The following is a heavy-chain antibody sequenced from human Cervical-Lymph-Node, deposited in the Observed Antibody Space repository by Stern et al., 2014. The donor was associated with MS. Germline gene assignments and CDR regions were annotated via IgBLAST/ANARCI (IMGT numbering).Heavy chain of an antibody. CDR1: GFTFSSYS. D-gene: IGHD6-13*01. CDR3: ARDVRAAAAPDY. Sequence: VQLVESGGGLVKPGGSLRLSCAASGFTFSSYSMNWVRQAPGKGLEWVSSIRSSSSYIYYADLGKGRFTISRDNAKNSLYLQMNSLRAEDTAVYYGARDVRAAAAPDYWGQGTLVTVSS. J-gene: IGHJ4*02. CDR2: IRSSSSYI. V-gene: IGHV3-21*01.